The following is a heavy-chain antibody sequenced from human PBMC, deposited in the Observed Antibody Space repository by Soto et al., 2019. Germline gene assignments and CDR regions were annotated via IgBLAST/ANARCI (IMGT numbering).Heavy chain of an antibody. CDR1: GGSISSYY. D-gene: IGHD2-2*01. Sequence: KPSETLSLTCTVSGGSISSYYWSWIRQPPGKGLEWIGYIYYSGSSNYNPSLKSRVTISVDTSKNQFSLKLNSVTAADTAVYYCARYYCTSTTCYYFDYWGQGTLVTVS. CDR3: ARYYCTSTTCYYFDY. CDR2: IYYSGSS. V-gene: IGHV4-59*01. J-gene: IGHJ4*02.